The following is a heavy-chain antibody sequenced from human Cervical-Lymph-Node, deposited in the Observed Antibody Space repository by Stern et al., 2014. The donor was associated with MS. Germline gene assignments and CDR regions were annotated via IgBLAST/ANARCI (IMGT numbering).Heavy chain of an antibody. V-gene: IGHV3-11*06. D-gene: IGHD6-19*01. CDR1: GFSFSDYY. CDR3: ARGYSSGWYAGNY. J-gene: IGHJ4*02. CDR2: ISGSTSYT. Sequence: QVHLVESGGGLVKPGGSLRLSCAASGFSFSDYYMSWIRQAPGKGLEWVTYISGSTSYTKYADSVKGRFTISRDNTKNSLYLQMNSLSAEDTAVYYCARGYSSGWYAGNYWGQGSLVTVSS.